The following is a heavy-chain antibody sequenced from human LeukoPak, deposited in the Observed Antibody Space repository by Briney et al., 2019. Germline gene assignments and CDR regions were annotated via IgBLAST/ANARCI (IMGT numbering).Heavy chain of an antibody. CDR2: ISASGSRT. D-gene: IGHD6-13*01. J-gene: IGHJ4*02. Sequence: GGSLRLSWAASGXVLSNYAMSWVRQAPGKGLEWVSTISASGSRTYYTDSVKGRFSISRDNSRNTMYLQMNSLRAEDTAIYYCAKHPQGAAGAHFDYWGQGTLVTVSS. CDR1: GXVLSNYA. CDR3: AKHPQGAAGAHFDY. V-gene: IGHV3-23*01.